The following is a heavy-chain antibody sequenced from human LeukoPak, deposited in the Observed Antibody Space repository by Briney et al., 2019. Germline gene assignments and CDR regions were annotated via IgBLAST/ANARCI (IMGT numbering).Heavy chain of an antibody. J-gene: IGHJ6*02. CDR1: GFTVSSNY. CDR2: IYSGGST. CDR3: ARDRGHIPGPYGSGSPYYYGMDV. D-gene: IGHD3-10*01. V-gene: IGHV3-53*01. Sequence: GGSLRLSCAASGFTVSSNYMSWVRQAPGKGLEWVSVIYSGGSTYYADSVKGRFTISRDNSKNTLYLQMNSLRAEDTAVYYCARDRGHIPGPYGSGSPYYYGMDVWGQGTTVTVSS.